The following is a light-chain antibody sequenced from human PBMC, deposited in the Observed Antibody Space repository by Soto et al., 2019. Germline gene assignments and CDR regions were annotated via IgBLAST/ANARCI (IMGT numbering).Light chain of an antibody. CDR1: QSISDY. Sequence: DIQMTQAPSSLSASVGDRVTITGRASQSISDYLNWYQQKPGKAPKLLIYAASSLQSGVPSRFSGSGSGTDFTLTISSLQPEDFATYYCQQANSFPITFGQGTRLEIK. J-gene: IGKJ5*01. CDR3: QQANSFPIT. CDR2: AAS. V-gene: IGKV1-39*01.